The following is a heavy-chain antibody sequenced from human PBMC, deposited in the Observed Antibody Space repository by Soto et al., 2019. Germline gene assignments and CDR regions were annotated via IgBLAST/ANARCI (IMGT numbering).Heavy chain of an antibody. CDR3: ARRGYYGSGSPYYYYYMDV. CDR1: GGSISSGGYY. CDR2: IYYSGST. V-gene: IGHV4-31*03. Sequence: SETLSLTCTVSGGSISSGGYYWSWIRQHPGKGLEWIGYIYYSGSTYYNPSLKSRVTISVDTSKNQFSLKLSSVTAADTAVYYCARRGYYGSGSPYYYYYMDVWGKGTTVTVSS. D-gene: IGHD3-10*01. J-gene: IGHJ6*03.